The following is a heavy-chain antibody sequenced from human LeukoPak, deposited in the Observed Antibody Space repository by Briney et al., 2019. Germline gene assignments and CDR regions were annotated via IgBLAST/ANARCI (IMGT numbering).Heavy chain of an antibody. CDR3: ARQPFAGYSSSWYYRANWFDP. J-gene: IGHJ5*02. V-gene: IGHV4-34*01. CDR2: INHSGST. D-gene: IGHD6-13*01. CDR1: GGSFSGYY. Sequence: SETLSLTCAVYGGSFSGYYWSWIRQPPGKGLEWIGEINHSGSTNYNPSLKSRVTISVDTSKNQFSLKLSSVTAADTAVYYCARQPFAGYSSSWYYRANWFDPWGQGTLVTVSS.